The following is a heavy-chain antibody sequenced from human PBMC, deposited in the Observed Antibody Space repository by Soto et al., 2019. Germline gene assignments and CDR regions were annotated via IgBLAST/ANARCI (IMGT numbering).Heavy chain of an antibody. CDR2: ISGSGGST. CDR1: GFTFSSYA. D-gene: IGHD3-10*01. Sequence: GGSLRLSCAASGFTFSSYAMSWVRQAPGKGLEWVSAISGSGGSTYYADSVKGRFTISRDNSKNMLYLQMNSLRAEDTAVYYCAKAHVGFGELCYFDNWGQGTLVTVSS. J-gene: IGHJ4*02. V-gene: IGHV3-23*01. CDR3: AKAHVGFGELCYFDN.